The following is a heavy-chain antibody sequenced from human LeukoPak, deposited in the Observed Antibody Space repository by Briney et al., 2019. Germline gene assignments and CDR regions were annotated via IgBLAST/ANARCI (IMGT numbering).Heavy chain of an antibody. J-gene: IGHJ6*04. CDR3: AHRIPNFTFDV. Sequence: SETLSLTCTVSGGSISSSSYYWGWIRQPPGKGLEWIGSIYYSGSTYYNPSLKSRVTISVDTSKNQFSLKLSSVTAADTAVYYCAHRIPNFTFDVWGKGTTVTVSS. CDR1: GGSISSSSYY. D-gene: IGHD2/OR15-2a*01. CDR2: IYYSGST. V-gene: IGHV4-39*07.